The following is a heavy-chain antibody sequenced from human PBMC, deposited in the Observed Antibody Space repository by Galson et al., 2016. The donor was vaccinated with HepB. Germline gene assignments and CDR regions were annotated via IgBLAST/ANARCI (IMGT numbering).Heavy chain of an antibody. V-gene: IGHV3-48*02. D-gene: IGHD6-6*01. J-gene: IGHJ3*01. CDR1: GFAFGTYG. CDR3: ARELVRSAFDL. Sequence: SLRLSCAGSGFAFGTYGINWVRQAPGKGLQWISYISTTVRTIYYADSVVGRFTIARDNAKNSVYLQMNSLRDDDTAVYYCARELVRSAFDLWGQGTMVPVSS. CDR2: ISTTVRTI.